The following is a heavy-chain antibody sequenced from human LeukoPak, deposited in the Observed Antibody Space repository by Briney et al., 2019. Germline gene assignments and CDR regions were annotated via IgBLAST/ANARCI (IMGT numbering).Heavy chain of an antibody. CDR1: GFTVSSYG. V-gene: IGHV3-23*01. CDR3: AKGPLLGSGYLPDY. CDR2: ISGSGGNT. Sequence: GGSLRLSCAASGFTVSSYGMTWVREAPGKGPEWVSLISGSGGNTYYADSVKGRFTISRDNSKNTLYLQMNSLRAEDTAVYYCAKGPLLGSGYLPDYWGQGTLVTVSS. J-gene: IGHJ4*02. D-gene: IGHD3-22*01.